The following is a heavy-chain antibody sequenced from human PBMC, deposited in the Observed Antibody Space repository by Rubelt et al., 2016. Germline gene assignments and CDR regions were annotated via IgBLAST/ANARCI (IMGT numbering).Heavy chain of an antibody. V-gene: IGHV3-64D*09. Sequence: EVQLVESGGGLVQPGGSLRLSCSASGFTFSDYAMHWVRQAPGKGLEYVSIISSNGGGTYYADSVKGRFTISRDNSKRALFLQMSRLRAADTAVYYMVKHTLATDYWGQGTLVTVSS. J-gene: IGHJ4*01. D-gene: IGHD5-12*01. CDR3: VKHTLATDY. CDR1: GFTFSDYA. CDR2: ISSNGGGT.